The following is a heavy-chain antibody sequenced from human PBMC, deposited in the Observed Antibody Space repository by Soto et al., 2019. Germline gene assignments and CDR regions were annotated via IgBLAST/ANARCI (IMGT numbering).Heavy chain of an antibody. D-gene: IGHD3-10*01. J-gene: IGHJ5*02. Sequence: GASVKVSCKASGYTFTAYPIFWVRQAPGQRLEWMGWINAGNGDTKYSQTFQGRVTITRDTSATTGFMELSSLTSEDTAVYYCARGARGDLEFNWFDPWGQGTLVTSPQ. CDR2: INAGNGDT. V-gene: IGHV1-3*01. CDR3: ARGARGDLEFNWFDP. CDR1: GYTFTAYP.